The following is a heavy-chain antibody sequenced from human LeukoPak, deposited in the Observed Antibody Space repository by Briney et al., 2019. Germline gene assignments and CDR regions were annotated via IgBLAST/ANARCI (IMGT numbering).Heavy chain of an antibody. CDR2: ISGSSSHT. CDR1: GFTFSTYA. V-gene: IGHV3-23*01. J-gene: IGHJ4*02. CDR3: TKEYDKTNRSPQWGFDS. D-gene: IGHD6-19*01. Sequence: GGPLRLSCAASGFTFSTYAMSWVRQAPGKGLEWVSGISGSSSHTEDADSVKGRFTISRDNSKNTLFLQMNNLRVEDTALYYCTKEYDKTNRSPQWGFDSWGQGTLVTVSS.